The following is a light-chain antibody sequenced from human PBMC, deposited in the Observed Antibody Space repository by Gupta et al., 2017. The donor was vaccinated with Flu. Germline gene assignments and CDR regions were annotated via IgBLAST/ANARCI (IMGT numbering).Light chain of an antibody. CDR1: QDIGYS. CDR2: DTC. J-gene: IGKJ4*01. Sequence: PSFLSASVGDRVTITCRASQDIGYSLAWFQQKPGKAPKSLVYDTCSLQSWVTSRFSGSGSGTDFSLTIDNLQPEDFATYYCQQEDNYPYTFGGGTKVDIK. V-gene: IGKV1-16*01. CDR3: QQEDNYPYT.